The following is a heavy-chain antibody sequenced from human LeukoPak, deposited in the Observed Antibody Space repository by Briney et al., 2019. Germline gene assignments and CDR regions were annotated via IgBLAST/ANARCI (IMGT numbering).Heavy chain of an antibody. J-gene: IGHJ5*02. D-gene: IGHD4-17*01. CDR2: IYYSGST. V-gene: IGHV4-31*03. CDR3: ARVHYGDYIPFDP. CDR1: GGSISSGGYY. Sequence: SETLSLTCTVSGGSISSGGYYWSWICQHPGKGLEWIGYIYYSGSTYYNPSLKSRVTISVDTSKNQFSLKLSSVTAADTAVYYCARVHYGDYIPFDPWGQGTLVTVSS.